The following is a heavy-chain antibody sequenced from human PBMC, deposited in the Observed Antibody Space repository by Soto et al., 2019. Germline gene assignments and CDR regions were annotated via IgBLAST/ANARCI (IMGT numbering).Heavy chain of an antibody. CDR1: GYTFTSYA. D-gene: IGHD2-21*01. Sequence: GASVKVSCKASGYTFTSYAMHWVRQAPGQRLEWMGWINAGNGNTKYSQKFQGRVTITRDTSASTAYMELSSLRSEDTAVYYCARDYRVVGPRWLNGGMDVWGQGTTVTVSS. CDR2: INAGNGNT. V-gene: IGHV1-3*01. CDR3: ARDYRVVGPRWLNGGMDV. J-gene: IGHJ6*02.